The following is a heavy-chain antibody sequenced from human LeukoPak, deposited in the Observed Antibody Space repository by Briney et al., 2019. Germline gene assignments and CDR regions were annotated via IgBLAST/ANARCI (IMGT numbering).Heavy chain of an antibody. CDR1: GYTFTSYY. Sequence: ASVKVSCKASGYTFTSYYMHWVRQAPGQGLEWLGIINPSGGSTSYAQKFQGRVTMTRDTSTSTVYMELSSLRSEDTAVYYCARDSHVGATFDYWGQGTLVTVSS. J-gene: IGHJ4*02. CDR3: ARDSHVGATFDY. CDR2: INPSGGST. D-gene: IGHD1-26*01. V-gene: IGHV1-46*01.